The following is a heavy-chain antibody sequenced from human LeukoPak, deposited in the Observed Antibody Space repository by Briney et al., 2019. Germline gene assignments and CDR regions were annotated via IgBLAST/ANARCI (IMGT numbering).Heavy chain of an antibody. J-gene: IGHJ1*01. CDR2: INPNSGGT. D-gene: IGHD6-6*01. CDR3: ARDLYSSSSQSGFQH. V-gene: IGHV1-2*02. CDR1: RYTLTGYY. Sequence: GASVKVSRKASRYTLTGYYMQWVRQDPRPGLEWMGWINPNSGGTNYAQKFQGRVTMTSDTSISTAYMELSRLRSDDTAVYYCARDLYSSSSQSGFQHWGQGTLVTVSS.